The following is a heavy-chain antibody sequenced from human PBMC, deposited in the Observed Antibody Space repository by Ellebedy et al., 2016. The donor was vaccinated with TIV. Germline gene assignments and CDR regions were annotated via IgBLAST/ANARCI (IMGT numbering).Heavy chain of an antibody. CDR3: ARGFEDGFNYHPPDI. Sequence: AASVKVSCKASGGTLNYYAMTWVRQAPGQGLEWLGRIIPLPGIRNYSQNFQDRITITADKSASAVYMELRSLRSEDTAMYYCARGFEDGFNYHPPDIWGQGTMVSVSS. D-gene: IGHD5-24*01. CDR2: IIPLPGIR. CDR1: GGTLNYYA. J-gene: IGHJ3*02. V-gene: IGHV1-69*04.